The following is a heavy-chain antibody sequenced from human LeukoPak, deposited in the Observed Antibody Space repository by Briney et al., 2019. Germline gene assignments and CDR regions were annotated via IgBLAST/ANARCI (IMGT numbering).Heavy chain of an antibody. V-gene: IGHV1-8*01. D-gene: IGHD3-10*01. Sequence: ASVKVSCKASGYTFTSYDINWVRQATGQGLEWMGWMNPNSGNTGYAQKFQGRVTMTRNTSISTAYMELSSLRSEDTAVYYCAVFWFGESYPVPDYWGQGTLVTVSS. J-gene: IGHJ4*02. CDR1: GYTFTSYD. CDR3: AVFWFGESYPVPDY. CDR2: MNPNSGNT.